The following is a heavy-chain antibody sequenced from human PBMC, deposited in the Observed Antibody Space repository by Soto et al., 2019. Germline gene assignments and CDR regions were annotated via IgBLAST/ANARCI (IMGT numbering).Heavy chain of an antibody. CDR2: XSSSSSYI. J-gene: IGHJ3*02. CDR3: XXXXXXXXXXXXXXGAFDI. CDR1: GFTFSSYS. Sequence: EVQLVESGGGLVKPGGSLRLSCAASGFTFSSYSMNWVRQAPGKGLXXVXSXSSSSSYIYYADSVKGRFTISRDNAKNSLYXXXXXXXXXXXXXXXXXXXXXXXXXXXXXXGAFDIWGQGTMVTVSS. V-gene: IGHV3-21*01.